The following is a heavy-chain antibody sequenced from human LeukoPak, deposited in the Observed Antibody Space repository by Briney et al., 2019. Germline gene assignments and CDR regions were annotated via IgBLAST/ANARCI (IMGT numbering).Heavy chain of an antibody. Sequence: GGSLRLSCAASGFTVSSNYMSWVRQAPGKGLEWVADIKQDGSEKYYVDSVKGRFTISRDNAKNSLYLQMNSLRAEDTAVYYCATKAIPPYYYYSSMDVWGKGTTVTVSS. D-gene: IGHD2-21*01. CDR2: IKQDGSEK. J-gene: IGHJ6*03. V-gene: IGHV3-7*01. CDR1: GFTVSSNY. CDR3: ATKAIPPYYYYSSMDV.